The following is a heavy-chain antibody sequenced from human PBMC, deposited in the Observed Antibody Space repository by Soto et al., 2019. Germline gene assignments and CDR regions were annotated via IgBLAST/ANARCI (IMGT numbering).Heavy chain of an antibody. J-gene: IGHJ4*02. V-gene: IGHV1-18*01. Sequence: ASVKVSCKASGCTFTNYETIWVRQAPGQGLEWMGWISAYNGNTNYAQKLQGRVTMTTDTSTSTAYMELRSLRSDDTAVYYCARVELGSSSNYWGQGTLVTVSS. CDR3: ARVELGSSSNY. D-gene: IGHD6-6*01. CDR2: ISAYNGNT. CDR1: GCTFTNYE.